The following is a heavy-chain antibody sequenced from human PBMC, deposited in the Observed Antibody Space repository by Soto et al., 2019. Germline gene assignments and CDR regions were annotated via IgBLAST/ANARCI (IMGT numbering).Heavy chain of an antibody. J-gene: IGHJ4*02. V-gene: IGHV1-18*01. Sequence: QVQLVQSGAEVKKPGASVKVSCKASGYTFTSYGISWVRQAPGQGLEWMGWISTYNGNTNYAQKLQGRVTMTTDTSTSTAYMEPRSLRSDDTAVYYCARDRGFVVRAPPVDYWGQGTLVTVSS. D-gene: IGHD3-10*01. CDR3: ARDRGFVVRAPPVDY. CDR1: GYTFTSYG. CDR2: ISTYNGNT.